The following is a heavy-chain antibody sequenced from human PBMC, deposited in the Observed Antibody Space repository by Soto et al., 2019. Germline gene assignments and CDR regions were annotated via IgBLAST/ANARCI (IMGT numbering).Heavy chain of an antibody. CDR1: GFTFSSYG. J-gene: IGHJ4*02. CDR2: IWYDGSNK. D-gene: IGHD6-13*01. Sequence: QVQLVESGGGVGQPGRSLRLSCAASGFTFSSYGMHWVRQAPGKGLEWVAVIWYDGSNKYYADSVKGRFTISRDNSKNTLYLQMNSLRAEDTAVYYCATAPYSSSWSPLDYWGQGTLVTVSS. CDR3: ATAPYSSSWSPLDY. V-gene: IGHV3-33*01.